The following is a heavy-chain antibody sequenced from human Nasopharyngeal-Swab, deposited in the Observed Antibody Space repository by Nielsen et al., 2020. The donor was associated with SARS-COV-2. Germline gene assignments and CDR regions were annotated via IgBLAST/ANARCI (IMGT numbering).Heavy chain of an antibody. CDR1: GFTFSSYA. J-gene: IGHJ4*02. D-gene: IGHD4-11*01. Sequence: GGSLGLSCAASGFTFSSYAMHWVRQAPGKGLEWVAFISYDGSNKYYADSVKGRFTISRDNSKNTLYLQMNSLRAEDTAVYYCARDLKGNYADSGDYWGQGTLVTVSS. CDR3: ARDLKGNYADSGDY. CDR2: ISYDGSNK. V-gene: IGHV3-30-3*01.